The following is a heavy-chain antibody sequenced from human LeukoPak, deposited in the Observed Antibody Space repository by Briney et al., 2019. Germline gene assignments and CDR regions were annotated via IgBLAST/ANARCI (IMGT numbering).Heavy chain of an antibody. V-gene: IGHV3-23*01. Sequence: GGSLRLSCAASGYTFSSYAMSWVRQAAGKGLEWVSLISGSGGGTYYADSVKGRFTISRDNSKNTLYLQLNSLSVEDTAVYYCAKNRGAGSHYYYHMNVWGKGTTVTVSS. D-gene: IGHD1-26*01. J-gene: IGHJ6*03. CDR3: AKNRGAGSHYYYHMNV. CDR2: ISGSGGGT. CDR1: GYTFSSYA.